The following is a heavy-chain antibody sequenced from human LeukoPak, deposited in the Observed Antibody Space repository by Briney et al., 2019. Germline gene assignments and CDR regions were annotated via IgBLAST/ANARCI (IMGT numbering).Heavy chain of an antibody. Sequence: GASVKVSCKASGYTFTSYYMHWVRQAPGQGLEWMGWINPNSGGTNYAQKFQGRVTMTRDTSISTAYMELSRLRSDDTAVYYCARGLPAVAGTPCPDYWGQGTLVTVSS. V-gene: IGHV1-2*02. CDR1: GYTFTSYY. CDR3: ARGLPAVAGTPCPDY. CDR2: INPNSGGT. D-gene: IGHD6-19*01. J-gene: IGHJ4*02.